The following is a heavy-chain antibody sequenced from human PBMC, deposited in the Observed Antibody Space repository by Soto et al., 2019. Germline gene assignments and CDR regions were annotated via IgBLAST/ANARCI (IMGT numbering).Heavy chain of an antibody. V-gene: IGHV1-69*01. CDR1: GGTFSSYA. D-gene: IGHD3-22*01. CDR2: IIPIFGTA. CDR3: AREEYYYDSSGYYYFDY. Sequence: QVRLVQSGAEVKKPGSSVQVSCKASGGTFSSYAISWVRQAPGQGLEWMGGIIPIFGTANYAQKFQGRVTITADESTSTAYMELGSLRSEDTAVYYCAREEYYYDSSGYYYFDYGGRGTRVTVSS. J-gene: IGHJ4*02.